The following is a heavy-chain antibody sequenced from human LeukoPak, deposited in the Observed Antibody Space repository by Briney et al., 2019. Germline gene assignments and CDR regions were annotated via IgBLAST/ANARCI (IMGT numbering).Heavy chain of an antibody. CDR3: ARDPPTVTTFDY. J-gene: IGHJ4*02. Sequence: ASVKVSCKASGYTFTGYYMHWVRQAPGQGLEWMGWINPNSGGTNYAQKFQGRVTMTRDTSISTAYMELSRLRSDDTAVYCCARDPPTVTTFDYWGRGTLVTVSS. CDR2: INPNSGGT. V-gene: IGHV1-2*02. D-gene: IGHD4-17*01. CDR1: GYTFTGYY.